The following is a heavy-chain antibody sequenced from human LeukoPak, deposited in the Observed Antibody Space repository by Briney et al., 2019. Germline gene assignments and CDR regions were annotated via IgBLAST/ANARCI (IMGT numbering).Heavy chain of an antibody. CDR3: AGRPTGYSSGYIH. V-gene: IGHV3-23*01. CDR2: ISGSAHKI. D-gene: IGHD5-18*01. CDR1: GITFSDYA. J-gene: IGHJ4*02. Sequence: GGSLRLSCVASGITFSDYAVSWVRQAPEKGLDWVSVISGSAHKIRYADSVKGRFTISRDNSENIVYLQMNNLRVEDTAVYYCAGRPTGYSSGYIHWGQGTLVTVSS.